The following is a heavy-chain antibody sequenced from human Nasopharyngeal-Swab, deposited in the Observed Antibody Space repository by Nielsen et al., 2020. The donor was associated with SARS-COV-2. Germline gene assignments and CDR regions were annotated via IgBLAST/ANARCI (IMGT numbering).Heavy chain of an antibody. J-gene: IGHJ6*03. CDR2: IYYSGST. Sequence: SETLSLTCTVSGGSISSYYWSWIRQPPGKGLEWIGYIYYSGSTNYNPSLKSRVTISVDTSKNQFSLKLSSVTAADTAVYYCAGITMVRGVMGYYYYYMDVWGKETTVTVSS. CDR3: AGITMVRGVMGYYYYYMDV. CDR1: GGSISSYY. D-gene: IGHD3-10*01. V-gene: IGHV4-59*01.